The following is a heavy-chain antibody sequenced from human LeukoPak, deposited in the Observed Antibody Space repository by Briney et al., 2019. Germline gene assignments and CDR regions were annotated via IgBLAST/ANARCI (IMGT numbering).Heavy chain of an antibody. J-gene: IGHJ4*02. D-gene: IGHD6-19*01. CDR1: GGSISSSSYY. Sequence: SETLSLTCTVSGGSISSSSYYWGWVRQPPGKGLEWIGSIYYSGSTYYNPSLKSRVTISVDTSKNQFSLKLSSVTAADTAVYYCAGGSGWYFDYWGQGTLVTVSS. V-gene: IGHV4-39*01. CDR2: IYYSGST. CDR3: AGGSGWYFDY.